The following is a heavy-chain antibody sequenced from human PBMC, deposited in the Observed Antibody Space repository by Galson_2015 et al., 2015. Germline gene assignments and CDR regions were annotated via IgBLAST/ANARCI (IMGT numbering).Heavy chain of an antibody. CDR3: ARVAPDWGNYYDSSGYYPDY. CDR1: GGSISSGSYY. J-gene: IGHJ4*02. D-gene: IGHD3-22*01. V-gene: IGHV4-61*02. CDR2: IYTSGST. Sequence: TLSLTCTVSGGSISSGSYYWSWIRQPAGKGLEWIGRIYTSGSTNYSPSLKSRVTISVDTSKNQFSLKLSSVTAADTAVYYCARVAPDWGNYYDSSGYYPDYWGQGTLVTVSS.